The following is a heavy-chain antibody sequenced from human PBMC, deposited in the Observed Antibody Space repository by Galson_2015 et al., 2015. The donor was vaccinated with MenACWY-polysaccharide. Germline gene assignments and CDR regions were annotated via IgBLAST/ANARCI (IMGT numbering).Heavy chain of an antibody. Sequence: SVKVSCKASGYTFNSYDINWVRQAPGKGLEWMGWMNPNSGNKGYAQKLQGRVTMTRDTSKNTAYMELSSLTSEDTAVYYCARWTSLGNPDGYLDYWGHGTQVTVSS. CDR1: GYTFNSYD. CDR3: ARWTSLGNPDGYLDY. CDR2: MNPNSGNK. J-gene: IGHJ4*01. D-gene: IGHD2/OR15-2a*01. V-gene: IGHV1-8*01.